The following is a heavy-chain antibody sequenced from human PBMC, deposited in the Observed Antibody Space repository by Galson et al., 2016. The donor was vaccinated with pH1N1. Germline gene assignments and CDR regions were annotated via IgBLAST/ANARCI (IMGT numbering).Heavy chain of an antibody. V-gene: IGHV3-53*01. Sequence: SLRLSCAASGVTVSNNYMSWVRQAPGKGLEWVSCIYSGGDTYYADSVKGRFTVSSDSSKHTVYLQMHSLRAEDTAVDYCARDTGAWGQGTLVTVSS. CDR2: IYSGGDT. D-gene: IGHD2-8*02. J-gene: IGHJ5*02. CDR3: ARDTGA. CDR1: GVTVSNNY.